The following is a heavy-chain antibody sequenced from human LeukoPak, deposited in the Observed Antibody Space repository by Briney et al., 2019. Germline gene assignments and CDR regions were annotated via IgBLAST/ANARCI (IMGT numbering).Heavy chain of an antibody. CDR2: IYYSGST. D-gene: IGHD3-3*01. V-gene: IGHV4-39*01. CDR3: ARHDSVIRPYDFWSGYLNWFDP. J-gene: IGHJ5*02. CDR1: GGSISSSSYY. Sequence: KSSETLSLTCTVSGGSISSSSYYWGWIRQPPGKGLEWIGSIYYSGSTYYNPSLKSRVTISVDTSKNQFSLKLSSVTAADTAVYYCARHDSVIRPYDFWSGYLNWFDPWGQGTLVTVSS.